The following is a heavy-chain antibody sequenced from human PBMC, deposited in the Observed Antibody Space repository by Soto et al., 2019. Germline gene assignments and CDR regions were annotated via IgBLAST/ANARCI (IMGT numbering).Heavy chain of an antibody. CDR1: GXTFSDYA. J-gene: IGHJ4*02. V-gene: IGHV3-23*01. D-gene: IGHD7-27*01. CDR3: AKDVSRTNCNYFDY. Sequence: GSLRLSCAASGXTFSDYAMTWVRQPPGKGLEWISSISADGVSTSSADSVKGRFTISRDDSKSTLFLQVNSLKADDSAIYYCAKDVSRTNCNYFDYWGQGALGTVSS. CDR2: ISADGVST.